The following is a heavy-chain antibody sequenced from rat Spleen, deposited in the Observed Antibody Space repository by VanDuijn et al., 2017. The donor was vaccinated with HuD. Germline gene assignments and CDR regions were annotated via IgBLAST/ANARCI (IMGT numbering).Heavy chain of an antibody. CDR2: ITNTGGSI. J-gene: IGHJ1*01. CDR3: ARMYTTDYYWYFDF. CDR1: GFTFNNHW. Sequence: EVQLVESGGGLVQPGRSLKLSCVASGFTFNNHWMTWIRQAPGKGLEWIASITNTGGSIYYLDSVKGRFTVSRDNAESTLYLQMSSLRSEDTATYYCARMYTTDYYWYFDFWGPGTMVTVSS. V-gene: IGHV5-31*01. D-gene: IGHD1-6*01.